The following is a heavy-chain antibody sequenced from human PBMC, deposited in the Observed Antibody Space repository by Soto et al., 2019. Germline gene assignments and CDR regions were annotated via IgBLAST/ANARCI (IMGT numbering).Heavy chain of an antibody. Sequence: ASVKVSCKASGYTVTNYYMHWVRQAPGQGLEWMGIINPSGGSTSYAQKFRGRVTMTSDTYTNTVYMELSSLRSEDTAVYYCARVRAPSSSDSWARGAGVTVSS. V-gene: IGHV1-46*01. J-gene: IGHJ5*01. CDR1: GYTVTNYY. CDR3: ARVRAPSSSDS. CDR2: INPSGGST. D-gene: IGHD2-15*01.